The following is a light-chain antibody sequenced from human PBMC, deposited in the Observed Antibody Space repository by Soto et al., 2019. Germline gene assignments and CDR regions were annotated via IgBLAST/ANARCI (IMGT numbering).Light chain of an antibody. CDR2: GAS. V-gene: IGKV1-39*01. J-gene: IGKJ2*01. CDR1: QSIITY. CDR3: QQSYSSPPEYT. Sequence: DIQMTQSPSSLSASIGDRVTITCRASQSIITYLNWYQQKSGNAPKLLIHGASSLESGVPSRFSGSGSGTDFTLTISSLQAEDFATYYCQQSYSSPPEYTFGQGTKLEIK.